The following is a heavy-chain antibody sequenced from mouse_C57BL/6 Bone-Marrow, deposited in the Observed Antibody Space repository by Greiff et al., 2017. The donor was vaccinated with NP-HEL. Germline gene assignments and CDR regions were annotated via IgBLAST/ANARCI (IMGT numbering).Heavy chain of an antibody. D-gene: IGHD2-2*01. CDR3: ARTLWLRRGGFDY. Sequence: VKLVESGPGLVQPSQSLSITCTVSGFSLTSYGVHWVRQSPGKGLEWLGVIWSGGSTDYNAAFISRLSISKDNSKSQVFFKMNSLQADDTAIYYCARTLWLRRGGFDYWGQGTTLTVSS. CDR2: IWSGGST. CDR1: GFSLTSYG. J-gene: IGHJ2*01. V-gene: IGHV2-2*01.